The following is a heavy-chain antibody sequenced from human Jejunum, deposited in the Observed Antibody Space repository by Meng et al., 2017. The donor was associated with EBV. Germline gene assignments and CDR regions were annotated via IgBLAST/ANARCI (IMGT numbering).Heavy chain of an antibody. V-gene: IGHV1-8*01. J-gene: IGHJ4*02. CDR1: GYTFTSND. CDR2: MNPSSDDT. Sequence: QVQRGRSGAEVKKPGASVKVSCKASGYTFTSNDINWVRQATGQGLEWIGWMNPSSDDTGFAQKFQGRVTVTRDNSINTAYMELSSLTSDDTAVYYCARAVGAAGSMVNFDYWGQGTLVTVSS. CDR3: ARAVGAAGSMVNFDY. D-gene: IGHD6-13*01.